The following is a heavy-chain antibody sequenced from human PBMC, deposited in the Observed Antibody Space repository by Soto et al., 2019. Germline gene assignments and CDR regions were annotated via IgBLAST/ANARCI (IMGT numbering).Heavy chain of an antibody. J-gene: IGHJ5*02. CDR2: MNPNSGNT. V-gene: IGHV1-8*01. D-gene: IGHD6-13*01. CDR1: GYTFTSYD. Sequence: QVQLVQSGAEVKKSGASVKVSCKASGYTFTSYDINWVRQATGQGLEWMGWMNPNSGNTGYAQKFQGRVTMTRNTSISTGYMELSSLRYEDTAVYYCARERSAAGTGWFDPWGQGTRVTVSS. CDR3: ARERSAAGTGWFDP.